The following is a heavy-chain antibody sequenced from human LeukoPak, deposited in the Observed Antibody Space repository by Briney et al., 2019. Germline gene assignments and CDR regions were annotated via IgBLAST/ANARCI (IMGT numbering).Heavy chain of an antibody. V-gene: IGHV3-21*04. CDR1: GFTFSTYA. CDR2: INSNGDEI. D-gene: IGHD6-19*01. J-gene: IGHJ4*02. Sequence: GGSLRLSCAASGFTFSTYAMTWVRQAPGKGLEWVSGINSNGDEIYYADSVKGRFSISRDNAKNSVYLQMNSLRAEDTAVYYCTGGAGWLTDYWGQGTLVTVSS. CDR3: TGGAGWLTDY.